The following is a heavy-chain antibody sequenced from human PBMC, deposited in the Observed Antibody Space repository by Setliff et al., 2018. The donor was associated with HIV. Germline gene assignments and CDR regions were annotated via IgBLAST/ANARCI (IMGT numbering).Heavy chain of an antibody. D-gene: IGHD3-9*01. Sequence: GSLRLSCAASGFTFSSYAMSWARQAPGKGLEWVSAISGSGGSTYYADSVKGRFTISRDNSKNTLYLQMNSLRDEDTAVYYCARDPPYDILTGYYGDAFDIWGQGTMVTVSS. CDR1: GFTFSSYA. V-gene: IGHV3-23*01. CDR3: ARDPPYDILTGYYGDAFDI. J-gene: IGHJ3*02. CDR2: ISGSGGST.